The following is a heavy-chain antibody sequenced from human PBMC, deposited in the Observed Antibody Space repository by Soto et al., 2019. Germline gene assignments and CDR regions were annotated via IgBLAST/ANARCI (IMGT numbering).Heavy chain of an antibody. D-gene: IGHD3-22*01. Sequence: QVELVQSGAEVKKPGSSVKVSCQASEDTFRNYAISWVRQAPGQGLEWMGGIIPIFGTANYAQKFQDRVTITADTSANTVYLELSSMRSEDTAVYYSASTKYDSSAYYYWYLGLWGRGTLVTVSS. CDR3: ASTKYDSSAYYYWYLGL. CDR2: IIPIFGTA. J-gene: IGHJ2*01. CDR1: EDTFRNYA. V-gene: IGHV1-69*06.